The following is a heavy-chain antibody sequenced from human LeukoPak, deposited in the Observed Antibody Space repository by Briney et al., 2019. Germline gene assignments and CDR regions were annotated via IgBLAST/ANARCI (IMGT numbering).Heavy chain of an antibody. CDR2: IKNDGSVT. D-gene: IGHD3/OR15-3a*01. V-gene: IGHV3-74*01. CDR3: ATHGLAARQFDY. CDR1: GFTFSSYC. J-gene: IGHJ4*02. Sequence: GGSLRLSCVASGFTFSSYCMHWVRQTPGKGLVWVSHIKNDGSVTYYADSVKGRFTISRDNARNTLFLQMRSLRAEDTAVYYCATHGLAARQFDYWGQGTLVPVS.